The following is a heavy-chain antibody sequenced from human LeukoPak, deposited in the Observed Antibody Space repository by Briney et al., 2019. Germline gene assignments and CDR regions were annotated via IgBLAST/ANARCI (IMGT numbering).Heavy chain of an antibody. CDR3: ARDTGEWELLDAFDI. D-gene: IGHD1-26*01. Sequence: GGPLRLSCAASGFTFSSYGMHWVRQAPGKGLEWVAFMRYDGSNKYYADSVKGRFTISRDNSKNTLYLQMNSLRAEDTAVYYCARDTGEWELLDAFDIWGQGTMVTVSS. J-gene: IGHJ3*02. CDR2: MRYDGSNK. CDR1: GFTFSSYG. V-gene: IGHV3-30*02.